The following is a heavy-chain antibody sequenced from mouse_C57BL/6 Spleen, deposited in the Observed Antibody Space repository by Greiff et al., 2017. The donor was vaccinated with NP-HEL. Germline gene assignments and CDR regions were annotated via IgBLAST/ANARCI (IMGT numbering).Heavy chain of an antibody. CDR3: ARVSYDWYFDV. V-gene: IGHV1-52*01. J-gene: IGHJ1*03. Sequence: QVQLQQPGAELVRPGSSVKLSCKASGYTFTSYWMHWVKQRPIQGLEWIGNIDPSDSETHSNQKFKDKATLTVDKSSSTAYMQLSSLTSEDSAVYYCARVSYDWYFDVWGTGTTVTVSS. D-gene: IGHD1-1*01. CDR2: IDPSDSET. CDR1: GYTFTSYW.